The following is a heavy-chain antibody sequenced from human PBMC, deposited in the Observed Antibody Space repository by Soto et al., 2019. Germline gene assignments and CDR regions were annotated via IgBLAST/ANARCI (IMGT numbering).Heavy chain of an antibody. J-gene: IGHJ4*02. Sequence: QVQLVQSVAEVKKPGASVKVSCQSSGYTFTSYDINWVRQATVQGLEWMGWMNPNSGNTGYAQKFQCRVTMTRNTCISTDYMQLSSLRSEDRAVYYHARGSRWLHHHVYMVVVVAAPEHHFEYWGQGTLDTASA. CDR3: ARGSRWLHHHVYMVVVVAAPEHHFEY. V-gene: IGHV1-8*01. CDR2: MNPNSGNT. CDR1: GYTFTSYD. D-gene: IGHD2-15*01.